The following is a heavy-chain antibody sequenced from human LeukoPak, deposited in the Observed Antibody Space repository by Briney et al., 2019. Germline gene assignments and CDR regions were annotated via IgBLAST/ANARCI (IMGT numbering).Heavy chain of an antibody. D-gene: IGHD3-10*01. CDR1: GFTFSSYA. CDR2: ISGSGGTT. CDR3: AKQAGGSGNYYYY. J-gene: IGHJ4*02. V-gene: IGHV3-23*01. Sequence: GGSLRLSCEASGFTFSSYAMSWVRQAPGKGLEWVSAISGSGGTTYYADSVKGRFTTSRDNSKNTLYLQMSSLRAEDTAVYFCAKQAGGSGNYYYYWGQGTLVTVSS.